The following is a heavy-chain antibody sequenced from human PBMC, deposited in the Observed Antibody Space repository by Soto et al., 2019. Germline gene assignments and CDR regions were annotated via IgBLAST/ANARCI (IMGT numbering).Heavy chain of an antibody. D-gene: IGHD7-27*01. CDR3: ARDVVRSTGGDS. J-gene: IGHJ4*02. Sequence: QLQLVQSGTEVKEPGSSVKVSCKASGGTFSTSSFVWVRQGPGQGLEWMGGIIPIFTRTNFAQKFQGRVTFSADESTRTTYMALRSLTSEDTAIYYCARDVVRSTGGDSWGQGTLVSVSS. CDR1: GGTFSTSS. V-gene: IGHV1-69*01. CDR2: IIPIFTRT.